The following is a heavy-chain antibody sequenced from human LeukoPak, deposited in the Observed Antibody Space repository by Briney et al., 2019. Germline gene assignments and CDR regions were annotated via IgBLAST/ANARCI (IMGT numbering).Heavy chain of an antibody. J-gene: IGHJ5*02. Sequence: GGSLRLSCEGSGFTFRNYWMHWVRQVPGKGLVWVSRINRDGSTTSYADSVKGRFTISRDNAKNTLNLQMNSLRAEDTAVYYCARGVVAGPYNWFDPWGQGTLVTVSS. CDR2: INRDGSTT. V-gene: IGHV3-74*01. CDR3: ARGVVAGPYNWFDP. CDR1: GFTFRNYW. D-gene: IGHD6-19*01.